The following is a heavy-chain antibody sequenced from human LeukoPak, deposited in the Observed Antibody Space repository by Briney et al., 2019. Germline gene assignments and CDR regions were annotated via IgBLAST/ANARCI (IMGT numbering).Heavy chain of an antibody. CDR2: SNPDNVGI. D-gene: IGHD3-22*01. J-gene: IGHJ4*02. Sequence: ASVKVSCKASGYSFSAHYMHWIRQAPGQGLEWMGQSNPDNVGIKYAPKYQGRVTMSRDTSIATVYMELRSLTSDDTAVYYCARIFYDSSGSESHWGQGTLVTVSS. CDR3: ARIFYDSSGSESH. V-gene: IGHV1-2*06. CDR1: GYSFSAHY.